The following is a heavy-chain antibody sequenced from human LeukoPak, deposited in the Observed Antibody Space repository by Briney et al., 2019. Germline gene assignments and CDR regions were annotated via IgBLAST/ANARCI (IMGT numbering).Heavy chain of an antibody. CDR1: GGTFSSYA. J-gene: IGHJ4*02. CDR2: IIPIFGTA. D-gene: IGHD3-10*01. CDR3: ATATMVRDVHFDY. Sequence: SVKVSCKASGGTFSSYAISWVRQAPGQGLEWMGGIIPIFGTANYAQKFQGRVAITADESTSTAYMELSSLRSEDTAVYYCATATMVRDVHFDYWGQGTLVTVSS. V-gene: IGHV1-69*13.